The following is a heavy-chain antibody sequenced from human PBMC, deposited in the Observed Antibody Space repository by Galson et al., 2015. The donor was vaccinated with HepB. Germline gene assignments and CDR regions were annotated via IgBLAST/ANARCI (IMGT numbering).Heavy chain of an antibody. CDR3: ARPMKWLNAFDI. D-gene: IGHD3-22*01. Sequence: SVKVSCKASGYSFTNYAMHWVRQAPGQRLEWMGWINAGNGNTKYSQNFQGRVTITRDTSASTAYMELSSLRSEDTAVYYCARPMKWLNAFDIWGQGTMVTVSS. CDR1: GYSFTNYA. CDR2: INAGNGNT. V-gene: IGHV1-3*01. J-gene: IGHJ3*02.